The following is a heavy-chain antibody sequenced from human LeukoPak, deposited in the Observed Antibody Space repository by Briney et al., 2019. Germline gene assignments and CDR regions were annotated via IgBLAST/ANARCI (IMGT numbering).Heavy chain of an antibody. D-gene: IGHD2-8*01. CDR2: INHSGST. J-gene: IGHJ4*02. Sequence: SATLSLTCAVYGGSFSGYYWSWVSQPPGGGRGWIGEINHSGSTNYNPSIKSRVTISVDPSKNQFSLTLSSVTAADTAVYYCARGGGCSSSCTNGVCYRWDFDYWGKGALVTVSS. V-gene: IGHV4-34*01. CDR1: GGSFSGYY. CDR3: ARGGGCSSSCTNGVCYRWDFDY.